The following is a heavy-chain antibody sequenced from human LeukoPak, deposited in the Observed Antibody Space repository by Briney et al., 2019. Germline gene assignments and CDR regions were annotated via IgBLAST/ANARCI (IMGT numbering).Heavy chain of an antibody. CDR2: ISYSSDYI. CDR1: GFTFSNYA. J-gene: IGHJ3*02. Sequence: GGSLRLSCAASGFTFSNYAMTWVRQAPGKGLEWVSSISYSSDYIYYADSVKGRFTISRDNAKNSLYLQMNSLRAEDTAVYYCATDAGSAFDSWGQGTMVTVSS. CDR3: ATDAGSAFDS. V-gene: IGHV3-21*01. D-gene: IGHD1-14*01.